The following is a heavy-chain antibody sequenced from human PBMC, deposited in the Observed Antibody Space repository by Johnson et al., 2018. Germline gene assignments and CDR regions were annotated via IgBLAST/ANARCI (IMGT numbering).Heavy chain of an antibody. Sequence: QLVQSWGGVVQPGRSLRLSCAASGFTFRSYGMHWVRQAPGKGLEWVAVIWYDGSYKYYADSVKGRFTISRDNSKNTLYLQMNSMSAEDPAVYYCASCGGDCYGAEYFQHLGQGTLVTVSS. CDR3: ASCGGDCYGAEYFQH. D-gene: IGHD2-21*02. V-gene: IGHV3-33*08. J-gene: IGHJ1*01. CDR1: GFTFRSYG. CDR2: IWYDGSYK.